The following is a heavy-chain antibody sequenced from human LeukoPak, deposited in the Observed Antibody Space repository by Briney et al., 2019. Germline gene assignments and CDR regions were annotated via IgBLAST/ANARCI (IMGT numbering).Heavy chain of an antibody. J-gene: IGHJ4*02. V-gene: IGHV3-23*01. CDR3: AKVGAARPFSYFDY. CDR1: GFTFSSYA. CDR2: FSGSGGST. Sequence: PGGSLRLSCAASGFTFSSYATSWVRQAPGKGLEWVSAFSGSGGSTYYADSVKGRFTISRDNSKHTLYLQMNSLRAEDTAVYYCAKVGAARPFSYFDYWGQGTLVTVSS. D-gene: IGHD6-6*01.